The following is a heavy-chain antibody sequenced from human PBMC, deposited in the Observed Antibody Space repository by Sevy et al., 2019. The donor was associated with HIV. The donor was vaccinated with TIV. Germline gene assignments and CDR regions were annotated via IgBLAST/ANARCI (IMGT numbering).Heavy chain of an antibody. V-gene: IGHV4-59*01. D-gene: IGHD7-27*01. J-gene: IGHJ4*02. CDR3: ARDNWGSIDY. CDR1: GGSLDVFG. Sequence: SETLSLTCTVSGGSLDVFGWTWVRQPPGKGLEWIGYAYYDGGTNYNPSLKSRLTIPVGTSARQFSLHLNSATAADTAIYYCARDNWGSIDYWGQGILVTVSS. CDR2: AYYDGGT.